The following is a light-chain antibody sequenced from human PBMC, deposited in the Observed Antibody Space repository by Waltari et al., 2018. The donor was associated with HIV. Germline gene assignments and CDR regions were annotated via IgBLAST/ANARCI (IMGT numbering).Light chain of an antibody. CDR1: QSISSY. Sequence: DIQMTQSPSSLSASVGDRVTITCRASQSISSYLNWYQQKPGKAPKLLIYAASSVQSGVPSRFSGSGAGTDFNLTISSLQTEDVATYYCQQSDRTRRFGQGTKVEIK. CDR3: QQSDRTRR. J-gene: IGKJ1*01. V-gene: IGKV1-39*01. CDR2: AAS.